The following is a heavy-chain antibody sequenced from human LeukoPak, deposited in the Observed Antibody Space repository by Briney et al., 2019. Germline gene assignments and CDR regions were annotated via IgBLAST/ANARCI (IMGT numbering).Heavy chain of an antibody. V-gene: IGHV3-21*01. Sequence: PGGSLRLSCAASGFTFSSYSMNWVRQAPGKGLEWVSSISSSSSYIYYADSVEGRFTISRDNAKNSLYLQMNSLRAEDTAVYYCASVFLTGYYMDYWGQGTLVTVSS. D-gene: IGHD3-9*01. J-gene: IGHJ4*02. CDR3: ASVFLTGYYMDY. CDR2: ISSSSSYI. CDR1: GFTFSSYS.